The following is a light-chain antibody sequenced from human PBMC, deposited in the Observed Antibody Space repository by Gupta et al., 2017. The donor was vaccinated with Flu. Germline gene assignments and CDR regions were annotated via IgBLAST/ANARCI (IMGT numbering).Light chain of an antibody. J-gene: IGKJ1*01. CDR3: QQYYSTPRT. V-gene: IGKV4-1*01. CDR1: HSVLYSSKNKNY. Sequence: NGKSSHSVLYSSKNKNYLTWNQQKPGQPPKLLIYGASTRESGVPDRCRGGGCVTDFTLTISRLHAEDVAVYYCQQYYSTPRTFGQGTKVEIK. CDR2: GAS.